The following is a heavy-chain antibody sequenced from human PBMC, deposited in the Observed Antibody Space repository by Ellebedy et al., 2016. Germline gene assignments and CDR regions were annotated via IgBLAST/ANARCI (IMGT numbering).Heavy chain of an antibody. Sequence: GSLRLXXTVSGGSISSYYWSWIRQPPGKGLEWIGYIYYSGSTNYNPSLKSRVTISVDTSKNQFSLKLSSATAADTAVYYCARDFGRYYGSGAGWFDPWGQGTLVTVSS. CDR2: IYYSGST. J-gene: IGHJ5*02. CDR1: GGSISSYY. D-gene: IGHD3-10*01. CDR3: ARDFGRYYGSGAGWFDP. V-gene: IGHV4-59*01.